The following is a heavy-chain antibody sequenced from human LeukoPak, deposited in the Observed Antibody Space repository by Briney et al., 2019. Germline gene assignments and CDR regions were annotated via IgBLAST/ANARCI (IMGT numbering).Heavy chain of an antibody. CDR2: FDPEDGET. D-gene: IGHD2-8*02. V-gene: IGHV1-24*01. CDR1: GYTLTELS. Sequence: ASVKVSCKVSGYTLTELSMHWVRQAPGKGLEWMGGFDPEDGETIYAQKFQGRVTMTEDTSTDTAYMELSSLRSEDTAVYYCATGPGGVTSFDNWGQGTLVTVSS. J-gene: IGHJ4*02. CDR3: ATGPGGVTSFDN.